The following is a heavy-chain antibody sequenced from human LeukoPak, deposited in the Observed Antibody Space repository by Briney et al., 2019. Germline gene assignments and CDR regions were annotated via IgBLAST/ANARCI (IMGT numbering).Heavy chain of an antibody. CDR3: GRAPRPVTWNWFDP. Sequence: GGSLTLSCAASGFTFSNPWMSWVRPAPGEGREWVGFIRSEAYGGTTENAASLKDRFTISRDDSTSIAYLLIKSLKTEDTAVYYCGRAPRPVTWNWFDPWGQGTLVTVSS. D-gene: IGHD4-23*01. CDR2: IRSEAYGGTT. CDR1: GFTFSNPW. J-gene: IGHJ5*02. V-gene: IGHV3-49*04.